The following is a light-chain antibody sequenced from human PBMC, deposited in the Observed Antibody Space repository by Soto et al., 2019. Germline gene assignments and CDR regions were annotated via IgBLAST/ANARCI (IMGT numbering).Light chain of an antibody. J-gene: IGLJ2*01. CDR1: TGAVTSDHF. CDR3: LLAYTGARV. V-gene: IGLV7-46*01. CDR2: DTN. Sequence: QAVVTQEPSLPVSPGGTVTLTCGSSTGAVTSDHFPFWFHQKPGQAPRALIDDTNTKHSWTPARFSGSLLGGKAALTLSGAQPEDEADSSCLLAYTGARVFGGGTKLTVL.